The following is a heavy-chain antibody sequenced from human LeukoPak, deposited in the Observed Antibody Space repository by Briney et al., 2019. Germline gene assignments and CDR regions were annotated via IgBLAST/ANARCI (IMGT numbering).Heavy chain of an antibody. CDR3: ASQYISSIERVYYYYGMDV. V-gene: IGHV3-23*01. J-gene: IGHJ6*02. Sequence: GGSLRLSCVGSGFTFRSHAMSWVRQAPEKGLEFVSGIYENGGTTYYADSVKGRFTISRDNSKNTLYLQMNSLRAEDTAVYYCASQYISSIERVYYYYGMDVWGQGTTVTVSS. D-gene: IGHD6-6*01. CDR1: GFTFRSHA. CDR2: IYENGGTT.